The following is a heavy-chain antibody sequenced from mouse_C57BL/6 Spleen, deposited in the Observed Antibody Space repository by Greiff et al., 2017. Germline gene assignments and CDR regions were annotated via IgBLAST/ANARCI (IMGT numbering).Heavy chain of an antibody. Sequence: EVQRVESGGDLVKPGGSLKLSCAASGFTFSSYGMSWVRQTPDKRLEWVATISSGGSYTYYPDSVKGRFTISRDNAKNTLYLQMSSLKSEDTAMYYCAITTVPDYYAMDYWGQGTSVTVSS. CDR2: ISSGGSYT. J-gene: IGHJ4*01. CDR1: GFTFSSYG. D-gene: IGHD1-1*01. V-gene: IGHV5-6*01. CDR3: AITTVPDYYAMDY.